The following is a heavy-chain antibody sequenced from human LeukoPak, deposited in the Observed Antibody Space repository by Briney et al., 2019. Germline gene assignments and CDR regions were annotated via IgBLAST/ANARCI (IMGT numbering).Heavy chain of an antibody. D-gene: IGHD3-9*01. CDR1: GYTFTSYG. V-gene: IGHV1-18*01. Sequence: ASVKVSCKASGYTFTSYGISWVRQAPGQGLECMGWISAYNGNTNYAQKLQGRVTMTTDTSTSTAYMELRSLRSDDTAVYYCARHSPRPKVRYPYYMDVWGKGTTVTVSS. CDR2: ISAYNGNT. J-gene: IGHJ6*03. CDR3: ARHSPRPKVRYPYYMDV.